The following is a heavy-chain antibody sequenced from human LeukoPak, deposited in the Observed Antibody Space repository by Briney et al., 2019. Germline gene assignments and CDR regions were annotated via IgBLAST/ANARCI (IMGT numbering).Heavy chain of an antibody. J-gene: IGHJ6*03. CDR1: GFTFSSYG. D-gene: IGHD6-25*01. Sequence: GGSLRLSCAASGFTFSSYGMHWVRQAPGKGLEWVAFIRYDGSSKYYADSVKGRFTISRDNSKNTLYLQMNSLRAEDTAVYYCAKDSTGVNYYYTDVWGKGTTVTVSS. CDR3: AKDSTGVNYYYTDV. V-gene: IGHV3-30*02. CDR2: IRYDGSSK.